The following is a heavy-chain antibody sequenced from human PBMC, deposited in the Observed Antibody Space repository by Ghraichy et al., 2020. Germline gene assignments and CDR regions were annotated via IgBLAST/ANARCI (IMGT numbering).Heavy chain of an antibody. D-gene: IGHD3-16*01. V-gene: IGHV1-2*02. CDR3: ARGRSLAMLITDPPIDY. CDR2: INPDDGGA. J-gene: IGHJ4*02. Sequence: ASVKVSCKASGYTFTGYYMHWVRQAPGQGLEWMGWINPDDGGANHAQKFKGRVTMTRDTSISTVYMELTGLVSDDTAIYYCARGRSLAMLITDPPIDYWGQGTLVTVSS. CDR1: GYTFTGYY.